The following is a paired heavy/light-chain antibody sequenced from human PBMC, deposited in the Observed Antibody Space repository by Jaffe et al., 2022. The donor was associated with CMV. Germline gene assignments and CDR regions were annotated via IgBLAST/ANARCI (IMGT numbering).Heavy chain of an antibody. V-gene: IGHV1-18*01. J-gene: IGHJ4*02. D-gene: IGHD4-17*01. CDR1: GYTFTSYG. CDR3: ARITLSSDYYGRTGY. CDR2: ISAYDNNT. Sequence: QVQLVQSGAEVKKPGASVKVSCKASGYTFTSYGISWVRQAPGQGLEWMGWISAYDNNTNYAQNFQGRVTMTRDTSTSTAYMELRSLRSDDTAVYYCARITLSSDYYGRTGYWGQGTLVTVST.
Light chain of an antibody. CDR2: WAS. CDR3: QQYYSIPYT. Sequence: DIVMTQSPDSLAVSLGERATINCKSSQSVLYNSNNKNYLAWYQQKPGQPPKLLIYWASTRESGVPDRFSGSGSGADFTLTISSLQAEDVAVYYCQQYYSIPYTFGQGTKLEIK. CDR1: QSVLYNSNNKNY. V-gene: IGKV4-1*01. J-gene: IGKJ2*01.